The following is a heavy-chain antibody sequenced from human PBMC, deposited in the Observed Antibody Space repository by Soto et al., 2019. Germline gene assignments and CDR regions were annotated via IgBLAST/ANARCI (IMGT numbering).Heavy chain of an antibody. J-gene: IGHJ6*02. D-gene: IGHD4-17*01. Sequence: QVQLVQSGAEVKKPGASVKVSCKASGYTFTGYYMHWVRQAPGQGLEWMGWINPNSGGTNYAQKVQGRVTMTRDTSSRTAYVELSRLRSDDTAVYYCARWGYGTYYYYGIDVWGQGTTVTVSS. CDR3: ARWGYGTYYYYGIDV. V-gene: IGHV1-2*02. CDR2: INPNSGGT. CDR1: GYTFTGYY.